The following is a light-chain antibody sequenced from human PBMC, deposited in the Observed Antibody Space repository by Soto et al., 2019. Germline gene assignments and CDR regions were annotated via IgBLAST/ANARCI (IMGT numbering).Light chain of an antibody. CDR1: QSVATN. CDR2: GAY. V-gene: IGKV3-15*01. J-gene: IGKJ1*01. Sequence: EKVMTQSPATLSVSPGERVTLSCRASQSVATNLAWYQQKPGQAPRLLISGAYIRATGIPDRFIGSGSGTEFTLTITNLQSEDFAVYYCQHYNDLPLTFGQGTKVEIK. CDR3: QHYNDLPLT.